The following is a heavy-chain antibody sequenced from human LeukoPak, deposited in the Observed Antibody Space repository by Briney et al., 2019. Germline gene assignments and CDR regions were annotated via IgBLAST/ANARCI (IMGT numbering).Heavy chain of an antibody. CDR1: GFTVSSNY. CDR2: IYSGGST. V-gene: IGHV3-66*01. Sequence: GGSLRLSCAASGFTVSSNYMSWVRQAPGKGLEWVSVIYSGGSTYYADSVKGRFTISRDNSKNTLYLQMNSLRAEDTAVYYCARDGATWYSSSWYYVYWGQGTLVTVSS. CDR3: ARDGATWYSSSWYYVY. J-gene: IGHJ4*02. D-gene: IGHD6-13*01.